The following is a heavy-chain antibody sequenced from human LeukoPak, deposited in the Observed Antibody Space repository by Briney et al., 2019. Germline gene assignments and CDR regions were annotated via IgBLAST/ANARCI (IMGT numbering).Heavy chain of an antibody. CDR3: ARSGVTIFGVVIMPFDY. J-gene: IGHJ4*02. Sequence: ASVKVSCKASGYTFTSYGISWVRQAPGQELEWMGWISAYNGNTNYAQKLQGRVTMTTDTSTSTAYMELRSLRSDDTAVYYCARSGVTIFGVVIMPFDYWGQGTLVTVSS. CDR1: GYTFTSYG. D-gene: IGHD3-3*01. CDR2: ISAYNGNT. V-gene: IGHV1-18*01.